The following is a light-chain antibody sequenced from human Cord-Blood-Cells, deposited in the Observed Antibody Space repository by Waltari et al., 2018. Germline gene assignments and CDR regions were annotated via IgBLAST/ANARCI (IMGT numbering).Light chain of an antibody. CDR3: QSADSSAPWV. CDR2: KDS. Sequence: SYELTQPPSVSVSPGQTARITCSGDALPKQYAYWYQQKPGQAPVLVIYKDSERPSGIPERFSGSSSGTTVTLTISGVQAEDEADYYCQSADSSAPWVFGGGTK. CDR1: ALPKQY. V-gene: IGLV3-25*03. J-gene: IGLJ3*02.